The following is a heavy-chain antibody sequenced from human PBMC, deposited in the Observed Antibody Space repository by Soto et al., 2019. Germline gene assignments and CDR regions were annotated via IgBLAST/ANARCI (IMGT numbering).Heavy chain of an antibody. CDR3: ARGGSSSDNGMDV. Sequence: EVQLVESGGGLVQPGGSLRLSCAASGFSFSTYSMNWVRKAQGKGLEWVSYISSRSYTIYYIDSVKGRFTISRDNAKSSLYLQMNSLRDEDTAVYYCARGGSSSDNGMDVWGQGTTVTVSS. CDR1: GFSFSTYS. J-gene: IGHJ6*02. V-gene: IGHV3-48*02. CDR2: ISSRSYTI. D-gene: IGHD6-6*01.